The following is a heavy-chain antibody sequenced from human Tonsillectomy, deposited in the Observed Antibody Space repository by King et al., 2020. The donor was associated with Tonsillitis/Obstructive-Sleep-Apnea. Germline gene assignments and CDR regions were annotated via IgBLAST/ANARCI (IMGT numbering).Heavy chain of an antibody. V-gene: IGHV3-30*18. CDR1: GFTFSSYG. Sequence: VQLVESGGGVVQPGRSLRLSCAASGFTFSSYGMHWVRQAPGKGLEWVAVISYDGSNKYYADSVKGRFTISRDNSKNTLYLELSSLRAEDTAVYYCAKVPFPSGSYSGLFDYWGQGTLVTVSS. J-gene: IGHJ4*02. CDR2: ISYDGSNK. D-gene: IGHD1-26*01. CDR3: AKVPFPSGSYSGLFDY.